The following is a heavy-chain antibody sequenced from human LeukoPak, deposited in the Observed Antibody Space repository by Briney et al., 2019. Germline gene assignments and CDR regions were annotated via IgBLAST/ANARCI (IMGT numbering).Heavy chain of an antibody. CDR2: ISGSGGST. J-gene: IGHJ4*02. D-gene: IGHD2/OR15-2a*01. Sequence: GGSLRLSCAASGFTFSSYAMSWVRQAPGKGLEWVSAISGSGGSTYYADSVKGRFTISRDNSESTLYLQMNSLKTEDTAVYYCARDPSLLATVGYFDYWGQGTLVTVSS. V-gene: IGHV3-23*01. CDR1: GFTFSSYA. CDR3: ARDPSLLATVGYFDY.